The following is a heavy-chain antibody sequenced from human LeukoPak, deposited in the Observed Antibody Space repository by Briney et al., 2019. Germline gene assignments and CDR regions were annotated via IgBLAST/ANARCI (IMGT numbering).Heavy chain of an antibody. CDR2: MNPNSGNT. J-gene: IGHJ3*02. D-gene: IGHD3-3*01. V-gene: IGHV1-8*03. CDR3: ASQGTTYYDFWSGPRDAFDI. Sequence: ASVKVSCKASGYTFTSYDINWVRQATGQGLEWMGWMNPNSGNTGYTQKFQGRVTITRNTSISTAYMELSSLRSEDTAVYYCASQGTTYYDFWSGPRDAFDIWGQGTMVTVSS. CDR1: GYTFTSYD.